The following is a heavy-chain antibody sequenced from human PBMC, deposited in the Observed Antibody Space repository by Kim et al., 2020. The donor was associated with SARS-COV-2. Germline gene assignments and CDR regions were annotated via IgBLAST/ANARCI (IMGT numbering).Heavy chain of an antibody. J-gene: IGHJ5*02. CDR2: IYYSGST. Sequence: SETLSLTCTVSGGSISSSSYYWGWIRQPPGKGLEWIGSIYYSGSTYYNPSLKSRVTISVDTSKNQFSLKLSSVTAADTAVYYCARHGSSWVPGWFDPWGQGTLVTVSS. D-gene: IGHD6-13*01. CDR1: GGSISSSSYY. CDR3: ARHGSSWVPGWFDP. V-gene: IGHV4-39*01.